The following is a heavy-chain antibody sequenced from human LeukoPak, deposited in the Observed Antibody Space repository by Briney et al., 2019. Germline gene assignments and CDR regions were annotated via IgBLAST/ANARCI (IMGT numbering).Heavy chain of an antibody. Sequence: SETLSLTCTVSGGSISSYYWSWIRQPPGKGLEWIGYIYYSGGTNYNPSLKSRVTISVDTSKNLFSLKLTSVTAADTAVYYCARHSVEGSLVEAATLDYWGQGTLVTVSS. D-gene: IGHD2-15*01. CDR1: GGSISSYY. CDR3: ARHSVEGSLVEAATLDY. CDR2: IYYSGGT. J-gene: IGHJ4*02. V-gene: IGHV4-59*08.